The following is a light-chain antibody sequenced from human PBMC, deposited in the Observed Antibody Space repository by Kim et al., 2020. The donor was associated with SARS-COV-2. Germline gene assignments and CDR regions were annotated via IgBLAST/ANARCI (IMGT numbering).Light chain of an antibody. V-gene: IGKV4-1*01. CDR2: WAS. J-gene: IGKJ2*02. CDR1: QSVLNSSTNKNS. Sequence: SATINCKSSQSVLNSSTNKNSLAWYYQKPGQPPKLLIYWASTRESGVPDRFSGSGSGTDFTLTISSLQAEDVAVYYCQQYSSPPRTFGQGTKLEI. CDR3: QQYSSPPRT.